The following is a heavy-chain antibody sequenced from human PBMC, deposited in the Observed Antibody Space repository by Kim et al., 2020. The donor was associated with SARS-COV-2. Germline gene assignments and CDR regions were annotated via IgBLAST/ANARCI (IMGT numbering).Heavy chain of an antibody. J-gene: IGHJ4*02. Sequence: SETLSLTCTVSGGSISSYYWSWIRQPPGKGLEWIGYIYYSGSTNYNPSLKSRVTISVDTSKNQFSLKLSSVTAADTAVYYCARGKYSSGWSAGPDFDYWGQGTLVTVSS. CDR2: IYYSGST. CDR1: GGSISSYY. D-gene: IGHD6-19*01. V-gene: IGHV4-59*01. CDR3: ARGKYSSGWSAGPDFDY.